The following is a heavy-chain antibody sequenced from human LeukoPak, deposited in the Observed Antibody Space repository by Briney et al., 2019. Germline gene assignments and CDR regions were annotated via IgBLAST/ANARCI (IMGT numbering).Heavy chain of an antibody. D-gene: IGHD3-16*01. Sequence: PRGSLRLSCAASGVTFSSYGMHWVRQAPGKGLEWVAVIWYDGSNKYYADSVKGRFTISRDNSKHTLYLQMNSLRAEDTAVYYCARDYENWFDPWGQGTLVTVSS. J-gene: IGHJ5*02. CDR1: GVTFSSYG. V-gene: IGHV3-33*01. CDR3: ARDYENWFDP. CDR2: IWYDGSNK.